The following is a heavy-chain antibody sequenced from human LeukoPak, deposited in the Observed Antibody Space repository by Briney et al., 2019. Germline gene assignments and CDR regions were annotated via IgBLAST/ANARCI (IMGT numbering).Heavy chain of an antibody. CDR2: IYYTGIT. J-gene: IGHJ4*02. CDR3: ARGRKYTSGYRVTELGSGYSDY. D-gene: IGHD5-18*01. Sequence: SETLSLTCTVSGVSISSYYWSWIRQPPGKGLEWIGYIYYTGITNYNPSFKSRGTISVDKSKNQFPLKQSSVTAADTAVYYCARGRKYTSGYRVTELGSGYSDYWGQGTLVTVSS. V-gene: IGHV4-59*01. CDR1: GVSISSYY.